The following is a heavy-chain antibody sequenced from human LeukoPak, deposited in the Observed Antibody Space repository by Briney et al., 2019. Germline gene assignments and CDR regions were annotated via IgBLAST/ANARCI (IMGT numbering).Heavy chain of an antibody. CDR2: IYYSGST. CDR3: ARRVNSNPFDY. Sequence: SETLSLTCTVSGGSISSSSYYWGWIRQPPGKGLEWIGSIYYSGSTYYDPSLKSRVTISVDTSKNQFSLKLSSVTAADTAVYYCARRVNSNPFDYWGQGTLVTVSS. D-gene: IGHD4-11*01. J-gene: IGHJ4*02. V-gene: IGHV4-39*01. CDR1: GGSISSSSYY.